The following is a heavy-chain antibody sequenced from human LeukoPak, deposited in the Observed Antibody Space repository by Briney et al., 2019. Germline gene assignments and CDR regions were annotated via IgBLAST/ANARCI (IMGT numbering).Heavy chain of an antibody. CDR1: GFSLSGGHF. CDR3: ARVETAMMRV. V-gene: IGHV4-38-2*02. Sequence: SETLSLTCSVSGFSLSGGHFWGWIRQSPGKGLEWIGSVSHSASTYYNPSLKSRVTMSIDTSKNQFSLKLKFVTAADTAVYYCARVETAMMRVWGQGILVTVSA. J-gene: IGHJ4*02. D-gene: IGHD5-18*01. CDR2: VSHSAST.